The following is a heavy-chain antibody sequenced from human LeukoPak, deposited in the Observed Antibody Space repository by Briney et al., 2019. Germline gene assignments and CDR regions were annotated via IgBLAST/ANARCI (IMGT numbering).Heavy chain of an antibody. J-gene: IGHJ2*01. CDR3: ARNRYRPGYFDL. Sequence: SETLSLTSAVYGGSFSGYYWSWLRQPPGRGLEWIGEINHSGSTNYNPSLKSRVTISVDTSKNQFSLKLTSVTAADTAVYYCARNRYRPGYFDLGGRGTLVTVSA. V-gene: IGHV4-34*01. D-gene: IGHD5-18*01. CDR2: INHSGST. CDR1: GGSFSGYY.